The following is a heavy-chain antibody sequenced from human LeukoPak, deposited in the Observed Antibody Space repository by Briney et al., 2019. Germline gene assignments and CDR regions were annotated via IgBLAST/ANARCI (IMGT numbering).Heavy chain of an antibody. CDR1: GGSISSYY. J-gene: IGHJ4*02. D-gene: IGHD5-18*01. CDR2: IYYSGST. V-gene: IGHV4-59*01. CDR3: ARESGYSYGTGFDY. Sequence: KPSETLSLTCTVSGGSISSYYWSWIRQPPGKGLEWIGYIYYSGSTNYNPSLKSRVTISVDTSKNQFSLKLSSVTAADTAVYYCARESGYSYGTGFDYWAREAWSPSPQ.